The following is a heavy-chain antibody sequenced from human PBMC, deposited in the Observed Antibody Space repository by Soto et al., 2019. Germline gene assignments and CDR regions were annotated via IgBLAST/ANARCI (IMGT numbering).Heavy chain of an antibody. D-gene: IGHD2-2*01. CDR2: INSDGSST. CDR3: ARVSREVVPAAIDC. CDR1: GFTFSSYW. J-gene: IGHJ4*02. V-gene: IGHV3-74*01. Sequence: GGSLRLSCAASGFTFSSYWIHWVRQAPGKGLVWVSRINSDGSSTTYADSVKGRFTISRDNAKNTLYLQMTSLRAEDTAVYYSARVSREVVPAAIDCWGQGP.